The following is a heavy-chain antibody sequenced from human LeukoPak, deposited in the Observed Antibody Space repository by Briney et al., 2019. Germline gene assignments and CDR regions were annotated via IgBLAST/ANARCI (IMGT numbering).Heavy chain of an antibody. J-gene: IGHJ4*02. CDR3: ARVGYFGSGSYETSDY. CDR1: GGSVSSYY. V-gene: IGHV4-59*02. CDR2: VFYSGST. Sequence: SETLSLTCTVSGGSVSSYYWSWIRQSPGKGLEWIGYVFYSGSTKSNPSLTSRVTTSVDTSKNQFSLKLSSVTAADTAVYYCARVGYFGSGSYETSDYWGQGTLVTVSS. D-gene: IGHD3-10*01.